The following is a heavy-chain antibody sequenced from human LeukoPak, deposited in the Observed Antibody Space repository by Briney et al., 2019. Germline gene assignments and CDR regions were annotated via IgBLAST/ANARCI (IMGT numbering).Heavy chain of an antibody. D-gene: IGHD5-24*01. V-gene: IGHV4-30-2*01. CDR1: GGSISSGAYS. Sequence: SQTLSLTRAVSGGSISSGAYSWSWIRQPPGKGLEWIGYIYHSGSTYYNPSLKSRVTISVDTSKNQFSLKLSSVTAADTAVYYCSWLQPDAFDIWGQGTMVTVSS. J-gene: IGHJ3*02. CDR3: SWLQPDAFDI. CDR2: IYHSGST.